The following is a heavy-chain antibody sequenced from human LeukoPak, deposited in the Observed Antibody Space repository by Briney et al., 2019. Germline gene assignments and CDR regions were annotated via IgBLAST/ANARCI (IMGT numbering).Heavy chain of an antibody. D-gene: IGHD6-13*01. V-gene: IGHV5-51*01. J-gene: IGHJ4*02. Sequence: GESLKISCKGSGYSFTSYWIGWVRQMPGKGLEWMGIIYPGDSDTRYSPSFQGQVTISADKSISTAYLQWSSLKASDTAMYYCARLDSSSWYFSSLDYWGQGTLVTVSS. CDR2: IYPGDSDT. CDR1: GYSFTSYW. CDR3: ARLDSSSWYFSSLDY.